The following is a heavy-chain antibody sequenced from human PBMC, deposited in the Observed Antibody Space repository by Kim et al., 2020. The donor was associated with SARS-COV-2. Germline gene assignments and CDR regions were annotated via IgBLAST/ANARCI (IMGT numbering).Heavy chain of an antibody. CDR2: NT. Sequence: NTKYSQKFQGRVTITRDTSASTAYMELSSLRSEDTAVYYCARDMYYFDYWGQGTLVTVSS. J-gene: IGHJ4*02. D-gene: IGHD3-10*02. CDR3: ARDMYYFDY. V-gene: IGHV1-3*01.